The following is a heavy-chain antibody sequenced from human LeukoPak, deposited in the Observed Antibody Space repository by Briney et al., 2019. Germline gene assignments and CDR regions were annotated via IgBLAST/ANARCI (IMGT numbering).Heavy chain of an antibody. D-gene: IGHD2-2*01. Sequence: GASVKVSCKASGYTFTSYGISWVRQAPGQGLEWMGWISAYNGNTNYAQKLQGRVTMTTDTSTSTAYMELRSPRSDDTAVYYCAGCSSTSCYLSPFDYWGQGTLVTVSS. CDR1: GYTFTSYG. CDR2: ISAYNGNT. V-gene: IGHV1-18*01. J-gene: IGHJ4*02. CDR3: AGCSSTSCYLSPFDY.